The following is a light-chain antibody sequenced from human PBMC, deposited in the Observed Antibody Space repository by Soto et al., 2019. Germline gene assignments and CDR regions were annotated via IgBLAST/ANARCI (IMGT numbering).Light chain of an antibody. Sequence: QSVLTQSPSSSASLGASVKLTCTLSSGHSNYAIAWHQQQSEKGPRYLIKLNSDGSHSKGDGIPDRFSGSSSGAERYLTISSLQSEDEADYYCQTWGSGIVVFGGEPKLTVL. V-gene: IGLV4-69*01. CDR3: QTWGSGIVV. CDR1: SGHSNYA. J-gene: IGLJ2*01. CDR2: LNSDGSH.